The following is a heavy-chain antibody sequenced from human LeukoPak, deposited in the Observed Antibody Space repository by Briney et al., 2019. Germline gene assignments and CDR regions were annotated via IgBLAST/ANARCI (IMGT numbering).Heavy chain of an antibody. D-gene: IGHD2-2*02. V-gene: IGHV5-51*01. CDR3: ARRIRRYTNWFDP. CDR2: IYPGDSDT. Sequence: GESLKISCKGSGSSFTSYWIGWVRQMPGKGLEWMGIIYPGDSDTRYSPSFQGQVTISADKSISTAYLQWSSLKASDTAMYYCARRIRRYTNWFDPWGQGTLVTVSS. CDR1: GSSFTSYW. J-gene: IGHJ5*02.